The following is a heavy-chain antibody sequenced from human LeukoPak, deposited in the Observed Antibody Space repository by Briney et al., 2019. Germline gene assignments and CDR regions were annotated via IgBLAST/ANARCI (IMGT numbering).Heavy chain of an antibody. D-gene: IGHD2/OR15-2a*01. CDR2: INHSGRT. Sequence: PSETLSLTCAVYGGSFSDYYWTWIRQSPGKGLEWIGEINHSGRTNYNPSLESRVTISLDTSKNQFSLKLNSVTGADTAVYYCARGVIVFREGLVSSYWEFDLLGRCTLVTVSS. V-gene: IGHV4-34*01. CDR3: ARGVIVFREGLVSSYWEFDL. J-gene: IGHJ2*01. CDR1: GGSFSDYY.